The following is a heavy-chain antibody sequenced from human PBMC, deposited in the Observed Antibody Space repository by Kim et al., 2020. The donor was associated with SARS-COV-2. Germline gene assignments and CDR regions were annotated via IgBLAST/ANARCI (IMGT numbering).Heavy chain of an antibody. CDR3: ARGRYGSGSYYNGDYYYYGMDV. CDR1: GYTFTSYD. D-gene: IGHD3-10*01. CDR2: MNPNSGNT. V-gene: IGHV1-8*01. Sequence: ASVKVSCKASGYTFTSYDINWVRQATGQGLEWMGWMNPNSGNTGYAQKFQGRVTMTRNTSISTAYMELSSLRSEDTAVYYCARGRYGSGSYYNGDYYYYGMDVWGQGTTVTVSS. J-gene: IGHJ6*02.